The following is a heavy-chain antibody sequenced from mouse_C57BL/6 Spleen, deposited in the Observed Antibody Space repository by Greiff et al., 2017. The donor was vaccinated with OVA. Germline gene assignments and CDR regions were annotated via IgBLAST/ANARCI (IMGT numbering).Heavy chain of an antibody. V-gene: IGHV1-82*01. CDR3: ARVGGSYFDY. CDR1: GYAFSSSW. CDR2: IYPGDGDT. Sequence: QVQLQQSGPALVKPGASVKISCKASGYAFSSSWMNWVKQRPGKGLEWIGRIYPGDGDTNYNGKFKGKATLTADKSSSTAYMQLSSLTSEDSAVYFCARVGGSYFDYWGQGTTLTVSS. J-gene: IGHJ2*01.